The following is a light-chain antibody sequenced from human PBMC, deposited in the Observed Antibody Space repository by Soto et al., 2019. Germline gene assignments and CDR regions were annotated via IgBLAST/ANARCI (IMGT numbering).Light chain of an antibody. J-gene: IGKJ1*01. CDR2: KAS. V-gene: IGKV1-5*03. CDR1: ETISSW. Sequence: DIQMTQSPSTLSASVGDGVTITCRASETISSWLAWYQQKPGKAPKLLIYKASSLESGAPSRFSGSGSGTEFTLTVSSLQPDDFATYYCQQYATDLWTFGQGTKVEI. CDR3: QQYATDLWT.